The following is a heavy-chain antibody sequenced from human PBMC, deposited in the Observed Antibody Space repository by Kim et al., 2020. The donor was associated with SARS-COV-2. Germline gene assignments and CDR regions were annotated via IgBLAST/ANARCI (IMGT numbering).Heavy chain of an antibody. V-gene: IGHV3-11*01. J-gene: IGHJ4*02. Sequence: ADSVKGRFTTAGDNAKNSLYLQMNSLGAEDTAVYYCARASVDYGPSTFDYWGQGTLVTVSS. CDR3: ARASVDYGPSTFDY. D-gene: IGHD4-17*01.